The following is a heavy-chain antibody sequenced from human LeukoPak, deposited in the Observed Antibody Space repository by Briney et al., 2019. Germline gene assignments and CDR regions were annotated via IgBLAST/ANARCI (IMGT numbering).Heavy chain of an antibody. J-gene: IGHJ5*02. Sequence: ASVKVSCKASGGTFSSYAISWVRQAPGQGLEWMGGIIPIFGTANYAQKFQGRVTITADKSTSTAYMELSSLRSEDTAVYYCTREVRSAWASFDPWGQGTLVIVSS. CDR1: GGTFSSYA. V-gene: IGHV1-69*06. CDR2: IIPIFGTA. CDR3: TREVRSAWASFDP. D-gene: IGHD1-26*01.